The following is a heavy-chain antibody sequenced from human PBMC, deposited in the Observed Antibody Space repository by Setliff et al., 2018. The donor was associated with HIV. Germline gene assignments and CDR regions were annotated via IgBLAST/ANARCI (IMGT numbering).Heavy chain of an antibody. CDR3: ARSTTAD. Sequence: ASVKVSCKASGYTFTDDYIHWVRQAPGQGLEWMGWIYPNTGGTNYAQKFQGRVTMTRDTSISTAYMELSRLRSDDTAVYYCARSTTADWGQGTMVTVSS. D-gene: IGHD4-17*01. CDR1: GYTFTDDY. J-gene: IGHJ4*02. CDR2: IYPNTGGT. V-gene: IGHV1-2*02.